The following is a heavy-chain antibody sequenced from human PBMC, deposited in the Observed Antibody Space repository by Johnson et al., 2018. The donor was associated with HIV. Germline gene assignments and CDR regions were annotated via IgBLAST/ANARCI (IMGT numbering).Heavy chain of an antibody. CDR1: GFTFSSYG. D-gene: IGHD7-27*01. CDR2: IGTAGDT. J-gene: IGHJ3*02. V-gene: IGHV3-13*01. CDR3: ARGGEKGAFDI. Sequence: VQLVESGGGVVQPGGSLRLSCAASGFTFSSYGMHWVRQATGKGLEWVSAIGTAGDTYYPGSVKGRFTISRENAKNSLYLQMNSLKTEDTAVYYCARGGEKGAFDIWGQGTMVTVSS.